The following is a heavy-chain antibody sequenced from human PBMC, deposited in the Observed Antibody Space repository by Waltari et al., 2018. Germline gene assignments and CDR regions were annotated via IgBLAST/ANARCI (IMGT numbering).Heavy chain of an antibody. Sequence: QVQLVQSGAEVKKTGSSVKIACKASGGSFGTYGITWVRQAPGQGLEWMGRIIPNFDRSKYAQKFQARVTITADKSARTAYMELSNLGSDDTAVYYCASEEDYYYYGMDVWGQGTTVNVSS. CDR1: GGSFGTYG. V-gene: IGHV1-69*04. CDR3: ASEEDYYYYGMDV. J-gene: IGHJ6*02. CDR2: IIPNFDRS.